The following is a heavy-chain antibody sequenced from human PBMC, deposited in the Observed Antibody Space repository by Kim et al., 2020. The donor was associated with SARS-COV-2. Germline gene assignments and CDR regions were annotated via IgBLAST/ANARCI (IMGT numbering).Heavy chain of an antibody. Sequence: GGSLRLSCVASGFTFDNHAMNWVRQLPGKGLEWVSGLRGGGANEDYADSVKGRFTISRDNSKNTLYLQMNSLRAEDTAVYYCARDGYGSGSYYSLSIDYWGQGTLVPVSP. D-gene: IGHD3-10*01. CDR1: GFTFDNHA. CDR2: LRGGGANE. J-gene: IGHJ4*02. V-gene: IGHV3-23*01. CDR3: ARDGYGSGSYYSLSIDY.